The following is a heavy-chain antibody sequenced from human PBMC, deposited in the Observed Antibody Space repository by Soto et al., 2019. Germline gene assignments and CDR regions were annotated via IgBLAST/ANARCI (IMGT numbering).Heavy chain of an antibody. CDR3: ARDGYSGRSDGFDI. J-gene: IGHJ3*02. CDR2: ISYDGNNE. Sequence: QVQLVESGGGVVQPGRSLRLSCAASGFTFSAYTMHWVRQPPGKGLEWVAVISYDGNNERYTDPVKGRFTVSRDNSKSTLYLQMNSLKSEGTAVYYCARDGYSGRSDGFDIWGQGTMVTVSS. D-gene: IGHD1-26*01. CDR1: GFTFSAYT. V-gene: IGHV3-30-3*01.